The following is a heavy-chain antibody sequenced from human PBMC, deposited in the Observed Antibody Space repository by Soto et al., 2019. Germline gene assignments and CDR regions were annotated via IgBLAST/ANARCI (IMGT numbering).Heavy chain of an antibody. J-gene: IGHJ5*02. Sequence: ASVKVSCKASGYTFTTYYMHWVRQAPGQGLEWMGIINPSGGSTRYAQKFQGRVTMTRDTSTSTVYMELSSLRSEDTAVYYCARDRHIVVVVAANYNWFDPWGQGTLVTVSS. CDR3: ARDRHIVVVVAANYNWFDP. D-gene: IGHD2-15*01. CDR1: GYTFTTYY. CDR2: INPSGGST. V-gene: IGHV1-46*01.